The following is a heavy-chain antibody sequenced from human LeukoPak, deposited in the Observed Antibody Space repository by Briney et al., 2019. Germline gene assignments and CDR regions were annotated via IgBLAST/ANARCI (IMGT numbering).Heavy chain of an antibody. CDR2: INHSGST. J-gene: IGHJ5*02. CDR1: GGSFSGYY. V-gene: IGHV4-34*01. D-gene: IGHD2-2*01. Sequence: SETLSLTCAVYGGSFSGYYWSWIRQPPGKGLEWIGEINHSGSTNYNPSLKSRVTISVDTSKNQFSLKLSSATAADTAVYYCARGRTRLGYCSSTSCSKNWFDPWGQGTLVTVSS. CDR3: ARGRTRLGYCSSTSCSKNWFDP.